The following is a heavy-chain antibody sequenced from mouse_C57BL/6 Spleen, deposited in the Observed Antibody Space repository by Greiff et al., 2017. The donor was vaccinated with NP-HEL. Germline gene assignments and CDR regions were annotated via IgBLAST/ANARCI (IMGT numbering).Heavy chain of an antibody. V-gene: IGHV1-22*01. D-gene: IGHD1-1*01. CDR1: GYTFTDYN. J-gene: IGHJ3*01. CDR3: ARTYYGSSLFAY. Sequence: EVQLQQSGPELVKPGASVKMSCKASGYTFTDYNMHWVKQSHGKSLEWIGYINPNNGGTSYNQKFKGKATLTVNKSSSTAYMELRSLTSEDSAVYYCARTYYGSSLFAYWGQGTLVTVSA. CDR2: INPNNGGT.